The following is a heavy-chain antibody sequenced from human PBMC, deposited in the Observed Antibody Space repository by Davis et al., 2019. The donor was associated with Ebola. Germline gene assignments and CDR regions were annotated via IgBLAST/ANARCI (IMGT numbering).Heavy chain of an antibody. V-gene: IGHV7-4-1*01. CDR2: INPHTGKS. Sequence: AASVKVSCKASGGTFNTHTINWVRQVPGQGLEWMGWINPHTGKSTYAQGFTGRFVFSFDTSLSTAYLQIDSLKPEDTAIYYCARDMGHWVLQIDYWGQGTLVTVSS. D-gene: IGHD2/OR15-2a*01. J-gene: IGHJ4*02. CDR3: ARDMGHWVLQIDY. CDR1: GGTFNTHT.